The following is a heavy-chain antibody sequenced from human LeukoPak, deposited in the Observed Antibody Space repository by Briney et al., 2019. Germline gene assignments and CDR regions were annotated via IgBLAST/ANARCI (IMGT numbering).Heavy chain of an antibody. D-gene: IGHD3-10*01. CDR3: ARTSYHYNSGDYGWYFDY. CDR1: GGSISSQY. V-gene: IGHV4-59*11. CDR2: IYYSGIT. Sequence: SETLSPTCTVSGGSISSQYWSLIRQPPGKGLEWIGYIYYSGITKYSPSLKSRVTISVDTSKNQFSLRLTSVTAADTAVYYCARTSYHYNSGDYGWYFDYWGQGTLVTVSA. J-gene: IGHJ4*02.